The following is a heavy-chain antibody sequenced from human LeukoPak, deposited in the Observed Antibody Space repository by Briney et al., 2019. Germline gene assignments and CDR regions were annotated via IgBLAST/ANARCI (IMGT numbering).Heavy chain of an antibody. CDR1: GGSISSGGYY. CDR2: IYYSGST. D-gene: IGHD5-18*01. CDR3: ARQVTFGYAYAYYFDY. Sequence: SQTLSLTCTVSGGSISSGGYYWSWIRQHPGKGLEWIGYIYYSGSTYYNPSLKSRVTISVDTSKNQFSLKLSSVTAADTAVYYCARQVTFGYAYAYYFDYWGQGSLVTVSS. J-gene: IGHJ4*02. V-gene: IGHV4-31*03.